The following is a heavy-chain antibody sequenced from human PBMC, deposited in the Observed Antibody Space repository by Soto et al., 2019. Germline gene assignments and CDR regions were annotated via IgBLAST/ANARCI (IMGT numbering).Heavy chain of an antibody. J-gene: IGHJ6*02. CDR2: IYYSGST. CDR1: GGSISSGGYY. CDR3: ARGGDYYYYGMDV. Sequence: TSETLSLTCTVSGGSISSGGYYWSWIRQHPGKGLEWIGYIYYSGSTYYNPSLKSRVTISVDTSKNQFSLKLSSVTAADTAVYYCARGGDYYYYGMDVWGQGTTVTVSS. V-gene: IGHV4-31*03.